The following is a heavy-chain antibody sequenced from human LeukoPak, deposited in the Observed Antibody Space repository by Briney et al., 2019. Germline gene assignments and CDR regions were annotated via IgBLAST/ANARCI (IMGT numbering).Heavy chain of an antibody. CDR1: GFTFSSYG. D-gene: IGHD3-9*01. V-gene: IGHV3-30*18. CDR3: AKGKIERLRYFDWFGGAFDI. J-gene: IGHJ3*02. CDR2: ISYDGSNK. Sequence: PGGSLRLSCAASGFTFSSYGMHWVRQAPGKGLEWVAVISYDGSNKYYADSVKGRFTISRDNSKNTLYLQMNSLRAEDTAVYYCAKGKIERLRYFDWFGGAFDIWGQGTMVTVSS.